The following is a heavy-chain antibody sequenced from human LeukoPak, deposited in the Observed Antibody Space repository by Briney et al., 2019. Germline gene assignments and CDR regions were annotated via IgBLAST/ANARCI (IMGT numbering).Heavy chain of an antibody. Sequence: GGSLRLSCAASGFTFSSYSMNWVRQAPGKGLEWVGRVKSKTAGGTSDYAAPVKGRFTISRDDSKNTLYLQMNSLKTEDTAVYYCSSSGGLGSYWLFDDWGQGTLVTVSS. CDR2: VKSKTAGGTS. CDR1: GFTFSSYS. CDR3: SSSGGLGSYWLFDD. V-gene: IGHV3-15*01. J-gene: IGHJ4*02. D-gene: IGHD3-10*01.